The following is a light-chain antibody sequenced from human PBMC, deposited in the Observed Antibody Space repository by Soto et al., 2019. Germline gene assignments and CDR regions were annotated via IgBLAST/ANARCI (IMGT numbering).Light chain of an antibody. Sequence: QSVLTQPPSASGSPGRSVTISCTGTGSDVGGYNYVSWYQHHPGKAPKLMLYEVSTRPSGVPDRFSGSKSGNTASLTVSGLQAEDEADYYCSSYAGSNIYVVFGGGTQLTVL. CDR1: GSDVGGYNY. CDR3: SSYAGSNIYVV. CDR2: EVS. V-gene: IGLV2-8*01. J-gene: IGLJ2*01.